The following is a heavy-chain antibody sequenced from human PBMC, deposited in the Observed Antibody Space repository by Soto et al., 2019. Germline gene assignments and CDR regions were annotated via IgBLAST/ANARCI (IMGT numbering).Heavy chain of an antibody. J-gene: IGHJ6*02. CDR2: IHHSGST. D-gene: IGHD3-10*01. CDR3: ARQGFGKLHDLLDV. CDR1: DGCSSRWY. V-gene: IGHV4-59*08. Sequence: CSVGDGCSSRWYCSHFKKTPGKGLEWIGYIHHSGSTSYNPSLKSRVTMSVDTSKNQFSLKVNSVTAADTALYFCARQGFGKLHDLLDVSGPRTTATVPS.